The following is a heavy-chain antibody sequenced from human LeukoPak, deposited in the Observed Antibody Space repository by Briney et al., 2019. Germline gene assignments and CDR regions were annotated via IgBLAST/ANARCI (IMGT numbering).Heavy chain of an antibody. V-gene: IGHV3-11*05. Sequence: GGSLRLSCAASGFTFSDYYMSWIRQAPGKGLEWVSKISASGSYTNDADSVKGRFTISRDNAKNSLYLHMNSLRAEDTAVYYCAREDKWYFDLWGRGTLVTVSS. CDR2: ISASGSYT. CDR3: AREDKWYFDL. J-gene: IGHJ2*01. CDR1: GFTFSDYY.